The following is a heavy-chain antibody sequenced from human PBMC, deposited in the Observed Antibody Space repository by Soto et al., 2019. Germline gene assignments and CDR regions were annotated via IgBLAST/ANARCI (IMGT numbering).Heavy chain of an antibody. J-gene: IGHJ5*02. Sequence: GGSLRLSCAASGFTFSSYGMHWVRQAPGKGLEWVAVIWYDGSNKYYADSVKGRFTISRDNSKNTLYLQMNSLRAEDTAVYYCARDRGYYYGSGSYYITAHSQSSWFDPWGQGTLVTVSS. CDR3: ARDRGYYYGSGSYYITAHSQSSWFDP. V-gene: IGHV3-33*01. CDR2: IWYDGSNK. D-gene: IGHD3-10*01. CDR1: GFTFSSYG.